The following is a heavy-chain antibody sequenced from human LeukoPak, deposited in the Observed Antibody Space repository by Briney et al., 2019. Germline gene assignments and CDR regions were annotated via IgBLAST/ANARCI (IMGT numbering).Heavy chain of an antibody. CDR2: TYYRSKWYN. D-gene: IGHD2-8*02. V-gene: IGHV6-1*01. CDR3: ARILGVASLDAFDV. Sequence: QTLSLTCAIFGDSVSSNSAAWNWIRQSPSRGLEWLGRTYYRSKWYNDYAVSVKSRITINPDTSKNQFSLQLSSVTPEDTAVYYCARILGVASLDAFDVWGQGTMVTVSS. J-gene: IGHJ3*01. CDR1: GDSVSSNSAA.